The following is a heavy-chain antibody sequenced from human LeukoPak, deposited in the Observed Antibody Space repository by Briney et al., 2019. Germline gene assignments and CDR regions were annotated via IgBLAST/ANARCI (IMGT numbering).Heavy chain of an antibody. V-gene: IGHV3-13*01. J-gene: IGHJ3*02. D-gene: IGHD2-21*02. CDR3: ARVGNDLAFDI. CDR2: IGIAGDT. CDR1: GFTFSSYD. Sequence: GGSLRLSCAASGFTFSSYDMHWVRQATGKGLEWVSSIGIAGDTYYPGSVKGRFTISRENAKNSLFLQMNSLRAGDTAVYYCARVGNDLAFDIWGQGTMVTVSS.